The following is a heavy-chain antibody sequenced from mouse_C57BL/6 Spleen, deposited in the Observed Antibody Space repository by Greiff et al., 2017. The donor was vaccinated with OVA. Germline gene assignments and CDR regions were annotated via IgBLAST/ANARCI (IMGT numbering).Heavy chain of an antibody. CDR3: ARGGYGMRQTWYFDV. D-gene: IGHD2-10*02. Sequence: VQLQQSGAELVRPGSSVKLSCKASGYTFTSYWMDWVKQRPGQGLEWIGNIYPSDSETHYNQKFKDKATLTVDKSSSTAYMQLSSLTSEDSAVYYCARGGYGMRQTWYFDVWGTGTTVTVSS. CDR1: GYTFTSYW. V-gene: IGHV1-61*01. CDR2: IYPSDSET. J-gene: IGHJ1*03.